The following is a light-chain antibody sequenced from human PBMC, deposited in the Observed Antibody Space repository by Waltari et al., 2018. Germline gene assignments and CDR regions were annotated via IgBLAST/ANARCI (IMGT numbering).Light chain of an antibody. CDR2: GST. V-gene: IGLV1-40*01. CDR3: QAYDTSRTVV. CDR1: GSNIGAGYD. J-gene: IGLJ3*02. Sequence: QSVLTPPPSVSGAPGQTVTISCTGSGSNIGAGYDVHWYQQVPRAAPKLLIYGSTSRSLGVPYRVLGSTSGTSASLAITGRQAEDEAVYYCQAYDTSRTVVFGGGTKLTVL.